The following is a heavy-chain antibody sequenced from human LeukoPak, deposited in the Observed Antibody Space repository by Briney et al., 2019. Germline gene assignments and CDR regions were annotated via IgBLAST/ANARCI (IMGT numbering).Heavy chain of an antibody. CDR1: GGSISSGTYY. J-gene: IGHJ2*01. CDR3: ARHATIEDYWYFDL. V-gene: IGHV4-61*02. CDR2: IHTSGST. Sequence: SETLSLTCTVSGGSISSGTYYWSWIRRPAGKGLEWIGRIHTSGSTNYNPSLQSRVTISVDTSKNQFSLKLSSVTAADTAVYYCARHATIEDYWYFDLWGRGTLVTVSS. D-gene: IGHD4/OR15-4a*01.